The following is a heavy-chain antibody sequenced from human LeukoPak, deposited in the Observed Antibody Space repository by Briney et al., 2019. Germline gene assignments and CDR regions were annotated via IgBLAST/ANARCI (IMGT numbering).Heavy chain of an antibody. V-gene: IGHV3-23*01. Sequence: GGSLRLSCAASGFTFSSYAMSWVRQAPGKGLEWVSAISGSGGSTYYADSVKGRFTIPRDNSKNTLYLQMNSLRAEDTAVYYCAKSRGSSWTYDAFDIWGQGTMVTVSS. CDR3: AKSRGSSWTYDAFDI. J-gene: IGHJ3*02. D-gene: IGHD6-13*01. CDR1: GFTFSSYA. CDR2: ISGSGGST.